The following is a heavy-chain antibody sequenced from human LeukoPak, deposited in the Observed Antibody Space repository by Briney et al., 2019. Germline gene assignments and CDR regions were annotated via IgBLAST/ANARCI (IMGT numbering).Heavy chain of an antibody. J-gene: IGHJ4*02. Sequence: SETLSLTCPVSGGSISSGSYYWSWIRQPAGKGLEWIGRIYTSGSNNYNPSLKSRVTISVDTSKNQFSLKLSSVTAADTAVYYCAADTDYWGQGTLVTVSS. CDR2: IYTSGSN. CDR3: AADTDY. D-gene: IGHD2-2*02. V-gene: IGHV4-61*02. CDR1: GGSISSGSYY.